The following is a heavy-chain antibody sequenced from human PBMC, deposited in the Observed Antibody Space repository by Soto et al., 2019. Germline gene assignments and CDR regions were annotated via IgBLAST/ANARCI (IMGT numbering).Heavy chain of an antibody. CDR1: GGSISRGGYY. Sequence: QVQLQESGPGLVKSSQTLSLTCTVSGGSISRGGYYWTWIRQFPGKGLEWLAHIYYSGNTYYNPSLKSRLSISQDTSTNQFSLSLTSVTAADTAVYYCARGAAEYGNAFDIWGRGTLVTVSS. CDR3: ARGAAEYGNAFDI. V-gene: IGHV4-31*03. CDR2: IYYSGNT. J-gene: IGHJ3*02. D-gene: IGHD2-2*01.